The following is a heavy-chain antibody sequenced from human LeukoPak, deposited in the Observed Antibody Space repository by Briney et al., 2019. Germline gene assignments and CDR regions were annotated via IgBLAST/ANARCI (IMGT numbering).Heavy chain of an antibody. CDR1: GGSISSSSYY. J-gene: IGHJ5*02. V-gene: IGHV4-39*07. CDR2: IYYSGST. CDR3: ARAVVVPAAMIRDWFDP. Sequence: SETLSLTCTVSGGSISSSSYYWGWIRQPPGKGLEWIGSIYYSGSTYYNPSLKSRVTISVDTSKNQFSLKLSSVTAADTAVYYCARAVVVPAAMIRDWFDPWGQGTLVTVSS. D-gene: IGHD2-2*01.